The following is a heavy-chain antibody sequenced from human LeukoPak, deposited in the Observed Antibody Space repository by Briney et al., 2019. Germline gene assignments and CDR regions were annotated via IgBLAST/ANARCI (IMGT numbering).Heavy chain of an antibody. CDR2: IYYSGST. Sequence: PSETLSLTCTVSGGSISSYYWSWIRQPPGKGLEWIGYIYYSGSTNYNPSLKSRVTISVDTSKNQFSLKLCSVTAADTAVYYCARDLYDSSGYPHNWFDPWGQGTLVTVSS. CDR1: GGSISSYY. CDR3: ARDLYDSSGYPHNWFDP. V-gene: IGHV4-59*01. D-gene: IGHD3-22*01. J-gene: IGHJ5*02.